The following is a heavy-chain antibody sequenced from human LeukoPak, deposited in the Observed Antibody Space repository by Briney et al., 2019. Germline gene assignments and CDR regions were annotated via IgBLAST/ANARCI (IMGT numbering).Heavy chain of an antibody. CDR1: GYTFTDYY. CDR2: INPSGGST. CDR3: ARARLSDAFDI. V-gene: IGHV1-46*01. J-gene: IGHJ3*02. Sequence: ASVKVSCKASGYTFTDYYMHWVRQAPGQGLEWMGIINPSGGSTSYAQKFQGRVTMTRDMSTSTVYMELSSLRSEDTAVYYCARARLSDAFDIWGQGTMVTVSS.